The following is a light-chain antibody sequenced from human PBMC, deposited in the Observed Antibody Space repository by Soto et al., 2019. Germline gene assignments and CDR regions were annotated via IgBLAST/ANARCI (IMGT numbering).Light chain of an antibody. CDR3: QQYGSLRP. J-gene: IGKJ1*01. CDR2: GAS. CDR1: QSVSSSY. Sequence: DIVLTQSPGTLSLSPGERATLSCRASQSVSSSYLAWYQQKPGQAPRLLIYGASSRATGIPDRFSGSGSGTDFPLTISRLEPEDFAVYYCQQYGSLRPFGQGTKVEIK. V-gene: IGKV3-20*01.